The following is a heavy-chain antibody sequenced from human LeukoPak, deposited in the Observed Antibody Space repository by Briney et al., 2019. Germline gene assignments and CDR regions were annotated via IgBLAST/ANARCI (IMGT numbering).Heavy chain of an antibody. CDR1: GFTFNTYA. J-gene: IGHJ4*02. D-gene: IGHD6-19*01. V-gene: IGHV3-23*01. Sequence: PGGSLRLSCAASGFTFNTYAMSWVRQAPWERLQWVSGISGSGFSTYYADSVKGRFTISRDNSKNTLYLQMNSLRVEDTAVYYCAKGLVAGIRPFDYWGQGTLVTVSS. CDR3: AKGLVAGIRPFDY. CDR2: ISGSGFST.